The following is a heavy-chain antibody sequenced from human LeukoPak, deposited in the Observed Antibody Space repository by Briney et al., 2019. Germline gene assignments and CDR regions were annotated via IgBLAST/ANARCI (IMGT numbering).Heavy chain of an antibody. CDR1: GGSFSGYY. V-gene: IGHV4-34*01. CDR2: INHSGST. Sequence: SETLSLTCAVYGGSFSGYYWSWIRQPPGKGLEWIGEINHSGSTTYSPSLKSRVTMSVDTSKNQFSLRLSSVTAADTAAYFCASGFSHWGQGTLVTVSS. J-gene: IGHJ4*02. CDR3: ASGFSH.